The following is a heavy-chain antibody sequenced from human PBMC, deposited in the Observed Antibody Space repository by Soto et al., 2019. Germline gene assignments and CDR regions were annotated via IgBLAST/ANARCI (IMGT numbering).Heavy chain of an antibody. Sequence: SETLSLTCTVSGGSISSGYYYWSWIRQPPGKGLEWIGYIYYSGSTYYNPSLKSRVTISVDTSKNQSSLKLSSVTAADPAVYYCASVHPMVRGVFDYWGQGTMVTVSS. D-gene: IGHD3-10*01. CDR3: ASVHPMVRGVFDY. V-gene: IGHV4-30-4*01. J-gene: IGHJ4*02. CDR1: GGSISSGYYY. CDR2: IYYSGST.